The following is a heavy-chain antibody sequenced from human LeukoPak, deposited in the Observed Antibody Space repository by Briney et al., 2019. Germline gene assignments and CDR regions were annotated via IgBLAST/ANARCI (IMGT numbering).Heavy chain of an antibody. Sequence: GGSLRLSCAASGFTFSSYWMSWVRQAPGKGLEWVANIKQDGSEKYYMDSVKGRFTISRDNAKNSLYLQMNSLRAEDTAVYYCARAKSSSGWYYAFDIWGQGTMVTVSS. CDR3: ARAKSSSGWYYAFDI. J-gene: IGHJ3*02. D-gene: IGHD6-19*01. V-gene: IGHV3-7*01. CDR2: IKQDGSEK. CDR1: GFTFSSYW.